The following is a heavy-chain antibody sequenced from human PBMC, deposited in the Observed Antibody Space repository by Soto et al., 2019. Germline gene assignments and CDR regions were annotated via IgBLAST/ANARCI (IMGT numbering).Heavy chain of an antibody. J-gene: IGHJ4*02. V-gene: IGHV1-18*01. Sequence: ASVKVSCKASGYTFTIYGISWVRQAPGQGLEWMGWISPYNANTNYAQKYQGRVTMTTDTSTSTAYMELGSLRSDDTAVYYCAREYCSGGSCYGPDYWGQGSLVTVSS. CDR2: ISPYNANT. CDR3: AREYCSGGSCYGPDY. D-gene: IGHD2-15*01. CDR1: GYTFTIYG.